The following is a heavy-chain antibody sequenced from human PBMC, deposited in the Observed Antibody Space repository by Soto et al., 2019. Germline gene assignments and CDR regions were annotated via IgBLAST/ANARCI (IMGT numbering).Heavy chain of an antibody. CDR1: GGSISSSSYY. V-gene: IGHV4-39*01. Sequence: SETLSLTCTVSGGSISSSSYYWGWIRQPPGKGLEWIGSIYYSGSTYYNPSLKSRVTISVDTSKNQFSLRLSSVTAADTAVYYCARLGAYYQSLDPWGPGTLVTVSS. J-gene: IGHJ5*02. CDR2: IYYSGST. D-gene: IGHD2-21*01. CDR3: ARLGAYYQSLDP.